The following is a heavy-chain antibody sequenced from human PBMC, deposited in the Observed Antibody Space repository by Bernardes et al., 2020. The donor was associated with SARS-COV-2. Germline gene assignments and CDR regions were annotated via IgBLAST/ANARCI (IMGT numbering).Heavy chain of an antibody. CDR3: VRSAGMDV. CDR1: GGSISSHY. CDR2: IKRDGSET. Sequence: ETLSLICTVSGGSISSHYWNWIRQSAGKGLEWVANIKRDGSETYYVDSVKGRFTISRDNAKNLVFLQMNSLRAEDTAVFYCVRSAGMDVWGQGTMVTVSS. V-gene: IGHV3-7*03. J-gene: IGHJ6*02.